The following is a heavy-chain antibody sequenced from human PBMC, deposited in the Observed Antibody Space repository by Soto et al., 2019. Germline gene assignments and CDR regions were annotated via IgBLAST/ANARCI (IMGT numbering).Heavy chain of an antibody. CDR2: ISAYNGNT. CDR3: ARLHDYYDSSGYWEGYYFDY. J-gene: IGHJ4*02. D-gene: IGHD3-22*01. CDR1: GYTFTSYG. Sequence: QVQLVQSGAEVKKPGASVKVSCKASGYTFTSYGISWVRQAPGQGLEWMGWISAYNGNTNYAQKLQGRVTMTTDTSTSTAYMELRSLRSDDTAVYYCARLHDYYDSSGYWEGYYFDYWGQGTLVTVSS. V-gene: IGHV1-18*01.